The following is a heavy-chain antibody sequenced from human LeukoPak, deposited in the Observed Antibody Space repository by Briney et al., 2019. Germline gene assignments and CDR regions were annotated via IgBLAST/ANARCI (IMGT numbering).Heavy chain of an antibody. CDR2: ISYSGST. V-gene: IGHV4-59*08. D-gene: IGHD1-1*01. CDR1: GGSIRSDY. Sequence: SETLSLTCTVSGGSIRSDYWSWIRQPPGKGLEWIGYISYSGSTNYNPSLKSRVTISVDTSKNQFSLKLSSVTAADTAVYSCARAVGVGRGTYFDLWGRGTLVTVSS. J-gene: IGHJ2*01. CDR3: ARAVGVGRGTYFDL.